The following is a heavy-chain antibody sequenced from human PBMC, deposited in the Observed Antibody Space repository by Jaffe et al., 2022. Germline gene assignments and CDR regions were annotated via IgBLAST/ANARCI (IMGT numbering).Heavy chain of an antibody. D-gene: IGHD3-22*01. J-gene: IGHJ4*02. V-gene: IGHV3-7*01. CDR1: GFTFSSYW. CDR2: IKYDGSEI. CDR3: ARDHYSSGILFDS. Sequence: EVQLVESGGGLVQPGGSLRLSCAASGFTFSSYWMSWVRQGTGKGLEWVANIKYDGSEIYYVDSVKGRFTISRDNAKNSLYLQMDSLRAEDTAVYYCARDHYSSGILFDSWGQGTLVTVSS.